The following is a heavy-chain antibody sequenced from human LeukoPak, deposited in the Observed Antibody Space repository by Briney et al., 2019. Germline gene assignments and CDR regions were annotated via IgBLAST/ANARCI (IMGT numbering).Heavy chain of an antibody. Sequence: SQTLSLTCAISGDSVSSNSAAWNWIRQSPSRGLEWLGRTYYRSKWYNDYAVSVKSRITINPDTSKNQFSLQLNSVISEGTAVYYCAGEGGLLSWFGYWGQGTLVTVSS. CDR1: GDSVSSNSAA. CDR3: AGEGGLLSWFGY. V-gene: IGHV6-1*01. J-gene: IGHJ5*01. D-gene: IGHD3-16*01. CDR2: TYYRSKWYN.